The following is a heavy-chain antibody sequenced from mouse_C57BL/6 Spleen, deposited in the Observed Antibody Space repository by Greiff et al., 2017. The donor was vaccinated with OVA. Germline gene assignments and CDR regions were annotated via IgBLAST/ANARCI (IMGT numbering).Heavy chain of an antibody. CDR2: IWRGGST. D-gene: IGHD3-2*02. J-gene: IGHJ4*01. V-gene: IGHV2-5*01. Sequence: VQLQQSGPGLVQPSQSLSITCTVSGFSLTSYGVHWVRQSPGKGLEWLGVIWRGGSTDYNAAFMSRLSITKDNSKSQVFFKMNSLRADDTAIYYCAKGEDSSGYDYYAMDYWGQGTSVTVSS. CDR1: GFSLTSYG. CDR3: AKGEDSSGYDYYAMDY.